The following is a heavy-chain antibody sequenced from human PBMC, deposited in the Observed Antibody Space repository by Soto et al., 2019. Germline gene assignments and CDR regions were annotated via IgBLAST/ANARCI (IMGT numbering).Heavy chain of an antibody. J-gene: IGHJ4*02. V-gene: IGHV3-15*07. D-gene: IGHD6-19*01. CDR1: GFTFSNVW. Sequence: EGQLVESGGGLVKPGGSLRLSCAASGFTFSNVWMNWVRQAPGKGLEWVGRIKSKLDGETIDYAAPVKGRFTISRDDSKNMLYLQMTSLKTEDTGVYYCTPLALESISDWYEFSDWGQRTLVTVPS. CDR2: IKSKLDGETI. CDR3: TPLALESISDWYEFSD.